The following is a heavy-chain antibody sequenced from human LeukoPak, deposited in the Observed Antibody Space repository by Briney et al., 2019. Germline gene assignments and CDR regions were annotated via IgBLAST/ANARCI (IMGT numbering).Heavy chain of an antibody. Sequence: GGSLRLSCAASGFTLSPFWMHWVRQPPGEGPVWVSRIGPDGSATNYADSVKGRFTISRDNARNTLYLQISSLRAEDTAVYYCARDMWGTFDYWGQGTLVTVSS. CDR3: ARDMWGTFDY. J-gene: IGHJ4*02. V-gene: IGHV3-74*01. CDR2: IGPDGSAT. D-gene: IGHD1-1*01. CDR1: GFTLSPFW.